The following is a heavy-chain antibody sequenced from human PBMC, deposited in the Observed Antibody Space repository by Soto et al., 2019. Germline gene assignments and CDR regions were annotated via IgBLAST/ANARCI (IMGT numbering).Heavy chain of an antibody. CDR2: ISSNGGST. CDR3: ARASGHIYATLHGPFDH. D-gene: IGHD2-8*01. CDR1: GLSFTRYA. J-gene: IGHJ4*02. Sequence: GARRPFRAASGLSFTRYALHQFQQDPGKGLEYVSAISSNGGSTYYANSVKGRFTISRDNSKNTLYLQMGSLRAEDMAVYYCARASGHIYATLHGPFDHWGQGALVTVSS. V-gene: IGHV3-64*01.